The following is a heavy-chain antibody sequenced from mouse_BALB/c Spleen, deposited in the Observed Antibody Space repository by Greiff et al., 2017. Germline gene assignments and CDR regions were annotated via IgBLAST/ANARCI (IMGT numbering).Heavy chain of an antibody. V-gene: IGHV3-2*02. Sequence: EVQLQESGPGLVKPSQSLSLTCTVTGYSITSDYAWNWIRQFPGNKLEWMGYISYSGSTSYNPSLKSRISITRDTSKNQFFLQLNSVTTEDTATYYCARSRGNYLSWYFDVWGAGTTVTVSS. D-gene: IGHD2-1*01. CDR1: GYSITSDYA. CDR3: ARSRGNYLSWYFDV. J-gene: IGHJ1*01. CDR2: ISYSGST.